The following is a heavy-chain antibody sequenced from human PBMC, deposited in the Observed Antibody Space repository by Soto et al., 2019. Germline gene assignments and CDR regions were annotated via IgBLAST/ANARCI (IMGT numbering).Heavy chain of an antibody. CDR1: GGSISGYY. CDR3: ARTYYDFWSGYWRWFDP. D-gene: IGHD3-3*01. Sequence: SATLSLTCTVSGGSISGYYWSWIRPPPGKGLEWIGYIYYSGSTNYNPSLKSRVTISIDTSKNQFSLKLSSVTAADTAVYYCARTYYDFWSGYWRWFDPWGQGTLVTVS. V-gene: IGHV4-59*01. J-gene: IGHJ5*02. CDR2: IYYSGST.